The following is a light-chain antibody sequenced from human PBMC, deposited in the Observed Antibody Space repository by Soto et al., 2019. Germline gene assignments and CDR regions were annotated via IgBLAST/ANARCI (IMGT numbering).Light chain of an antibody. CDR3: QQRSNWPPWT. Sequence: EIVLTQSPATLYVSPGERATLSCRASQSLSSNVAWYQQRPRQAPRLLIYDTSSRASDVPARFSGRGSGTEFTLTIASLQSEDFAVYYCQQRSNWPPWTFGPGTKV. J-gene: IGKJ3*01. V-gene: IGKV3-15*01. CDR1: QSLSSN. CDR2: DTS.